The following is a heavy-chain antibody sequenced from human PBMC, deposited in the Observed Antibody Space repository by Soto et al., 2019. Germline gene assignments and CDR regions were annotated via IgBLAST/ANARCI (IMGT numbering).Heavy chain of an antibody. CDR3: ARAVATIRQGRGCYFDY. CDR1: GGSISSGGYY. V-gene: IGHV4-31*03. Sequence: PSETLSLTCTVSGGSISSGGYYWSWIRQHPGKGLEWIGYIYYSGSTYYNPSLKSRVTISVDTSKNQFSLKLSSVTAADTAVYYCARAVATIRQGRGCYFDYWGQGTLVTVSS. D-gene: IGHD5-12*01. J-gene: IGHJ4*02. CDR2: IYYSGST.